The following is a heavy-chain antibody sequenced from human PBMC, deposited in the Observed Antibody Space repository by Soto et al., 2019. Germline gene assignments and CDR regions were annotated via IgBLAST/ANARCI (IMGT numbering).Heavy chain of an antibody. CDR3: AKDITYSMRGMDV. Sequence: QVQLVESGGGVVQPGRSLRLSCAASGFTFSSYGMHWVRQAPGKGLEWVAVISYDGSNKYYADSVKGRFTISRDNSKNTLYLQMNSLRAEDTAVYYCAKDITYSMRGMDVWGQGTTVTVSS. D-gene: IGHD2-15*01. CDR1: GFTFSSYG. V-gene: IGHV3-30*18. CDR2: ISYDGSNK. J-gene: IGHJ6*02.